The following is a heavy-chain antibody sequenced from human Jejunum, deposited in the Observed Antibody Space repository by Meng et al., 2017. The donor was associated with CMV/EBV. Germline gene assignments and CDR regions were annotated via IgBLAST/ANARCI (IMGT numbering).Heavy chain of an antibody. J-gene: IGHJ5*02. CDR2: INPDSGAT. V-gene: IGHV1-2*02. CDR3: ARGPSRYRNTINCNWFDP. Sequence: FTGDYIRWVRQAPGQGLEWMGWINPDSGATNYAQTFQGRLSVTRDTSIRTAYMELSSLRSDDTAVYYCARGPSRYRNTINCNWFDPWGQGTLVTVSS. D-gene: IGHD2/OR15-2a*01. CDR1: FTGDY.